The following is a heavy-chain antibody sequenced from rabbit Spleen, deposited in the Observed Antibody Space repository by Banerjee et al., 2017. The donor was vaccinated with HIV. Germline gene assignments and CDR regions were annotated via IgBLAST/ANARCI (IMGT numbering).Heavy chain of an antibody. V-gene: IGHV1S45*01. CDR1: GFDFSSSYY. D-gene: IGHD1-1*01. CDR2: IDTSSVNT. Sequence: QEQLVESGGGLVQPGGSLKLSCKASGFDFSSSYYMCWVRQAPGKGLELIACIDTSSVNTADATWAKGRFTISKTSSTTVTLQMTSLTAADTATYFCARDTSSSFSSYGMDLWGQGTLVTVS. J-gene: IGHJ6*01. CDR3: ARDTSSSFSSYGMDL.